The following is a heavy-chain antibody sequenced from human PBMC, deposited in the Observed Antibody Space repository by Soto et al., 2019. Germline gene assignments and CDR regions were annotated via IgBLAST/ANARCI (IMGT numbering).Heavy chain of an antibody. J-gene: IGHJ4*02. D-gene: IGHD4-17*01. V-gene: IGHV4-30-4*01. Sequence: QVQLQESGPGLVKPSQTLSLTCTVSGGSISSGDYYWSWIRQPPGKGLEWIGYIYYSGSTYYNPSLKSRVTIAVDTSKNQFSLKLSSVTAADTAVYYCARDSNYGGNSEDYWGQGTLVTVSS. CDR1: GGSISSGDYY. CDR3: ARDSNYGGNSEDY. CDR2: IYYSGST.